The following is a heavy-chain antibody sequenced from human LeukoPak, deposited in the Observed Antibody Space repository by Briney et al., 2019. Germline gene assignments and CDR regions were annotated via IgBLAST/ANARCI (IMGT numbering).Heavy chain of an antibody. D-gene: IGHD5-24*01. CDR1: GMTFSDYS. CDR2: ISSGGSTI. V-gene: IGHV3-48*04. CDR3: AGVDGTFSHNFYMDV. Sequence: PGGSLRLSCEGFGMTFSDYSMNWVRQAPGKGLEWISFISSGGSTIYYAGSVKGQFTISRDNARNTLSLEMNSLRGDDTALYYCAGVDGTFSHNFYMDVWGKGSTVTVSS. J-gene: IGHJ6*03.